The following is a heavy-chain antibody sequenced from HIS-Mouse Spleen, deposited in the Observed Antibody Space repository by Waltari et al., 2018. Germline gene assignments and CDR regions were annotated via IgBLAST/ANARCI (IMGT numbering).Heavy chain of an antibody. CDR1: GGSFSGYY. CDR2: INHRGST. Sequence: QEQLQQWGAGLLKPSETLSLTCAVYGGSFSGYYWSWIRQPPGKGLEWIGEINHRGSTNYNPSLKSRVTISVDKSKNQFSLKLSSVTAADTAVYYCARGELLWFGELVLNYWGQGTLVTVSS. D-gene: IGHD3-10*01. J-gene: IGHJ4*02. CDR3: ARGELLWFGELVLNY. V-gene: IGHV4-34*01.